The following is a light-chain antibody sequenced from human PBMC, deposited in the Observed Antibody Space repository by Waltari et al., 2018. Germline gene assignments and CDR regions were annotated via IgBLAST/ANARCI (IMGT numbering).Light chain of an antibody. J-gene: IGKJ1*01. Sequence: EIVLTQSPATLSLSPGERATLPCRASQSVSSYLAWYQQKPGQAPRLLIYDAAKRATGIPARFSGSGSGTDFTLTISSLEPEDFAVYYCQQRSNWPWTFGQGTKVEIK. CDR3: QQRSNWPWT. CDR2: DAA. V-gene: IGKV3-11*01. CDR1: QSVSSY.